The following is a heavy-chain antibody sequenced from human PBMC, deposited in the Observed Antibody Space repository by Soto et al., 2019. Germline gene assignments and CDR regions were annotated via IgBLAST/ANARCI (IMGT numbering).Heavy chain of an antibody. D-gene: IGHD3-3*01. CDR3: AKVGYYDFWSGLLFDY. V-gene: IGHV3-23*01. CDR2: ISGSGGST. J-gene: IGHJ4*02. CDR1: GFTFSSYA. Sequence: GSLRLSCAASGFTFSSYAMSWVRQAPGKGLEWVSAISGSGGSTYYADSVKGRFTISRDNSKNTLYLQMNSLRAEDTAVYYCAKVGYYDFWSGLLFDYWGQGTLVTVSS.